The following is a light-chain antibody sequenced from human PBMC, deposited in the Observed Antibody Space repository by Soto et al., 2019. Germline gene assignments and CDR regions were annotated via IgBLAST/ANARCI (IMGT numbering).Light chain of an antibody. CDR2: GAS. CDR1: QGVSSSY. J-gene: IGKJ5*01. V-gene: IGKV3-20*01. CDR3: QQYDNWPPIT. Sequence: EIVLTQSPGTLSLSPWERATLSCRASQGVSSSYLAWYQQKPGQAPRLLIYGASSRATGIPDRFSGSGSGTEFTLTISSLQSEDFAVYYCQQYDNWPPITFGQGTRLEIK.